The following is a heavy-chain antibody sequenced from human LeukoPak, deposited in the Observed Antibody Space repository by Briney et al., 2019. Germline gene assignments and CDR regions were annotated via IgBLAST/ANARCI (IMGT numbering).Heavy chain of an antibody. CDR2: ISPDARYI. Sequence: GGSLRLSCAPSGFTFSHYWMSWVRQAPGKGLEWVSSISPDARYIKYSDSVKGRFTISRDDAKSSLYLQMNSLRVDDTAVYYCARDRDWNFDYWGQGTLVTVSS. CDR1: GFTFSHYW. D-gene: IGHD1-1*01. V-gene: IGHV3-21*01. CDR3: ARDRDWNFDY. J-gene: IGHJ4*02.